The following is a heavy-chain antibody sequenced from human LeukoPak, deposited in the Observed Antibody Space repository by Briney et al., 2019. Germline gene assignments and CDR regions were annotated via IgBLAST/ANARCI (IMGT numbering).Heavy chain of an antibody. CDR1: GGTFSSHA. Sequence: SVKVFCKASGGTFSSHAISWVRQAPGQGLEWVGGIIPIFGTTNYAQKFQGRVTITTDESTSTGYMELRSLRSDDTAVYYCARGDSGYDYGFDNWGQGTLVTVSS. CDR2: IIPIFGTT. J-gene: IGHJ4*02. D-gene: IGHD5-12*01. V-gene: IGHV1-69*05. CDR3: ARGDSGYDYGFDN.